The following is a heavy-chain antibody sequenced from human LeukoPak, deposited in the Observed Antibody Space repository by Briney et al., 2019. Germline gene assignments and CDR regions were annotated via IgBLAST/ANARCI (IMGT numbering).Heavy chain of an antibody. D-gene: IGHD3-10*01. J-gene: IGHJ4*02. V-gene: IGHV1-2*02. CDR3: ARDPDVSGSYDY. CDR2: INPNSGGT. Sequence: ASVKVSCKASGYTFTGYYMHWVRQAPGQGLEWMGWINPNSGGTNYAQKFQGRVTMTRDTSISTAYMELSRLRSDDTAVYYCARDPDVSGSYDYWGQGTLVTVSS. CDR1: GYTFTGYY.